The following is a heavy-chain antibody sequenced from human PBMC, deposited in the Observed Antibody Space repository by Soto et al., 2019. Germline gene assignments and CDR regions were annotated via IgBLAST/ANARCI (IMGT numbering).Heavy chain of an antibody. D-gene: IGHD5-18*01. Sequence: SETLSLTCTVSGGSISSRDYYWGWIRQPPGKGLEWIGTTYYRGSSHYNPSLKSRVAVSLDTSKNQISLKLSSVTAADTAVYNCARRGDSYAVFDYWGPGTLGTVPQ. CDR2: TYYRGSS. J-gene: IGHJ4*02. V-gene: IGHV4-39*01. CDR3: ARRGDSYAVFDY. CDR1: GGSISSRDYY.